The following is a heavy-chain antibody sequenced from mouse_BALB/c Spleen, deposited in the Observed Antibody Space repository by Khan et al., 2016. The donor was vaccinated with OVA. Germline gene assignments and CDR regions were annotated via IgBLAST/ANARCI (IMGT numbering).Heavy chain of an antibody. D-gene: IGHD1-2*01. CDR2: ISYSGST. Sequence: PLKESGPGLVKPSQSLSLTCTVTGYSITSGYGWNWIRQFPGNKLEWMGYISYSGSTNYKPSLKSRIFITRDTSKNQFFLQLNSVTTEDTATYYCARTARIKYWGQGTTLTVSS. V-gene: IGHV3-2*02. J-gene: IGHJ2*01. CDR1: GYSITSGYG. CDR3: ARTARIKY.